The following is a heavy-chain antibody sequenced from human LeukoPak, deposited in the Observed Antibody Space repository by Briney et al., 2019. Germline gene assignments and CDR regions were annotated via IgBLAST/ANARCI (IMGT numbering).Heavy chain of an antibody. D-gene: IGHD7-27*01. CDR2: ILGSGGNT. CDR1: GFTFSTYA. J-gene: IGHJ4*02. Sequence: GGSLRLSCAASGFTFSTYAMNWVRQAPGKGLEWVSGILGSGGNTYYADSVKGRFTISRDNSGNTLYLQINSLRAEDTAIYYCAKDMRWGRLAGADDFDYWGQGALVTVSS. CDR3: AKDMRWGRLAGADDFDY. V-gene: IGHV3-23*01.